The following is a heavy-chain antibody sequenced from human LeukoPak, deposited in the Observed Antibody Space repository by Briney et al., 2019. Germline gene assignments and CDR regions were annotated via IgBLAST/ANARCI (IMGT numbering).Heavy chain of an antibody. CDR1: GGSITGYC. V-gene: IGHV4-4*07. Sequence: SETLSLTCSVSGGSITGYCWTWTRQPAGKGLEWIGRIYSSGDTNYNASLKSRVTMSVDTSKNQFSLKLSSVTAADTAVYYCAREGDTRPIPQNAFDIWGQGTMVTVSS. CDR2: IYSSGDT. J-gene: IGHJ3*02. CDR3: AREGDTRPIPQNAFDI. D-gene: IGHD3-22*01.